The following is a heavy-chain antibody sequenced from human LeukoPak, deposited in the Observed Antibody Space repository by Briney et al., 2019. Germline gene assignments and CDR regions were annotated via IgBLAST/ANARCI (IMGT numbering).Heavy chain of an antibody. CDR3: VRDGHYVAVWFDP. CDR1: GYSFSSAYY. Sequence: PSETLSLTCSVSGYSFSSAYYWGWLRQSPGKGLEWIGSISHSGSTYYNPSLRSRVTISVDTSKNQFSLSLTSVTAADTAVYYCVRDGHYVAVWFDPWGQGTLVTVSS. V-gene: IGHV4-38-2*02. CDR2: ISHSGST. J-gene: IGHJ5*02. D-gene: IGHD4-17*01.